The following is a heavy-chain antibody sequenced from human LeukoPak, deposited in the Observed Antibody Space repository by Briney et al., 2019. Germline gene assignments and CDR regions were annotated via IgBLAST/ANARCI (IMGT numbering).Heavy chain of an antibody. V-gene: IGHV3-48*01. J-gene: IGHJ6*03. CDR3: ARGEAVAGLYYYYYMDV. CDR1: AFIFSSSS. D-gene: IGHD6-19*01. Sequence: GGSLRLSFAASAFIFSSSSMIWVRQAPGKGLEWLSCISTTSTIYYANSVKGRFTISRDNAKNSLFLQLNSLRAEDTAVYYCARGEAVAGLYYYYYMDVWGKGTTVTISS. CDR2: ISTTSTI.